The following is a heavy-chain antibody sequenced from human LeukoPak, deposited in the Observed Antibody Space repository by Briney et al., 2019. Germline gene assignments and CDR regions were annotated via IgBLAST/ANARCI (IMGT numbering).Heavy chain of an antibody. CDR3: ARYGHSPFFDY. Sequence: ASVTVSFKASGYTFTGYHMNWVRQAPGQGLEWMGIINPSGGSTTNAQKFQGRVIITRDMSTSTVYMELSSLRSEDTAVYFCARYGHSPFFDYWGQGTLVIVSS. J-gene: IGHJ4*02. V-gene: IGHV1-46*01. D-gene: IGHD4-17*01. CDR2: INPSGGST. CDR1: GYTFTGYH.